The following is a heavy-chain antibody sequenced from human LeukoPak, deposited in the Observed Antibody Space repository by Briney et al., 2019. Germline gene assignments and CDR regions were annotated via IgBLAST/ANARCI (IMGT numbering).Heavy chain of an antibody. D-gene: IGHD3-10*01. J-gene: IGHJ4*02. V-gene: IGHV4-38-2*02. CDR3: ARDSFGESPANFDY. CDR1: GHSISSGYY. CDR2: IYHSGST. Sequence: SETLSLTCTVSGHSISSGYYWGWIRQPPGKGLEWIGSIYHSGSTYYNPSLKSRVTISVDTSKNQFSLKLSSVTAADTAVYYCARDSFGESPANFDYWGQGTLVTVSS.